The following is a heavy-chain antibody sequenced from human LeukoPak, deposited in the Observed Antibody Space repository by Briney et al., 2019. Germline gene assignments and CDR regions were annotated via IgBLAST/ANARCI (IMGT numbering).Heavy chain of an antibody. V-gene: IGHV3-21*01. CDR2: ITSGSSYI. D-gene: IGHD2-2*01. CDR1: GFTFSSYN. J-gene: IGHJ6*03. CDR3: AREGSVPAAMSYYYYYYMDV. Sequence: GGSLRLSCAASGFTFSSYNMNWVRQAPGKGLEWVSSITSGSSYIYYADSVKGRFTISRDNAKNSLYLQMNSLRAEDTAVYYCAREGSVPAAMSYYYYYYMDVWGKGTTVTISS.